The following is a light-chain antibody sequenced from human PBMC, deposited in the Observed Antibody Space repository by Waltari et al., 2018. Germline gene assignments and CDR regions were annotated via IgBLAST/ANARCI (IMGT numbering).Light chain of an antibody. Sequence: QSALTQPPSASGSPGQSVTISCTGTISDVGGYDYVSWYQQHPGKAPKVMIYEVNKRPSGVPDRFAGSKSGSTASLTVSGLQAEDEAAYYCSSYAGSNTVVFGGGTKLTVL. CDR2: EVN. J-gene: IGLJ2*01. CDR1: ISDVGGYDY. CDR3: SSYAGSNTVV. V-gene: IGLV2-8*01.